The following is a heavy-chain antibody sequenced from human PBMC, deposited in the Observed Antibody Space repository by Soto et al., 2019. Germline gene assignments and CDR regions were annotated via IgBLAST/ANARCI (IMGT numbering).Heavy chain of an antibody. D-gene: IGHD2-15*01. Sequence: SETLSLTCSVSGGSITTSNYCWGWIRQPPGKRLEWIASIHYTGSTYYNPSLKSRVTISVDTSKNQFSLKLSSVTAAATAVYYCARLYCNSAGYHCGMDVWCQGTTVT. J-gene: IGHJ6*02. CDR3: ARLYCNSAGYHCGMDV. CDR1: GGSITTSNYC. CDR2: IHYTGST. V-gene: IGHV4-39*01.